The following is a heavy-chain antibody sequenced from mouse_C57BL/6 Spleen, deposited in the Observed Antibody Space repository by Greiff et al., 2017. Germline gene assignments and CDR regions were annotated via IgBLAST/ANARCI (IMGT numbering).Heavy chain of an antibody. J-gene: IGHJ4*01. V-gene: IGHV3-6*01. Sequence: EVQLQESGPGLVKPSQSLSLTCSVTGYSITSGYYWNWIRQFPGSKLEWMGYISYDGSNNYNPSLKNRISITRDTSKNQFFLKLNSVTTEDTATYYCAREIYYGPYYYAMDYWGQGTSVTVSS. CDR1: GYSITSGYY. CDR2: ISYDGSN. D-gene: IGHD2-1*01. CDR3: AREIYYGPYYYAMDY.